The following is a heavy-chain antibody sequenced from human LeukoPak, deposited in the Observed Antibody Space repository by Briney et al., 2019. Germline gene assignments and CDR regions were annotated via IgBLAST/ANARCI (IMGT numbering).Heavy chain of an antibody. J-gene: IGHJ3*02. CDR3: ARAGVNYDSSGYFPDDAFDI. Sequence: PGGALRLSCAASGFTLSSYWMHWVRQAPGKGLVWVSRINSDGSSTSYADSVKGRFTISRDNAKNTLYLQMNSLRAEDTAVYYCARAGVNYDSSGYFPDDAFDIWGQGTMVTVSS. D-gene: IGHD3-22*01. CDR1: GFTLSSYW. V-gene: IGHV3-74*01. CDR2: INSDGSST.